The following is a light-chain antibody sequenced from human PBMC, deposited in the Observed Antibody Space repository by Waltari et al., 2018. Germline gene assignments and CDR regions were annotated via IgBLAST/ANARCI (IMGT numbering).Light chain of an antibody. CDR1: SSDIGYYNY. J-gene: IGLJ2*01. CDR3: SSYTASTTLI. Sequence: QSALTQPASVSGSPGQSITISCTGTSSDIGYYNYVSWYQQHPGKAPKIMIYDVSNRPSGVSNRFSGSKSGNTASLIISGLQAEDEADYYCSSYTASTTLIFGGGTKLTVL. CDR2: DVS. V-gene: IGLV2-14*01.